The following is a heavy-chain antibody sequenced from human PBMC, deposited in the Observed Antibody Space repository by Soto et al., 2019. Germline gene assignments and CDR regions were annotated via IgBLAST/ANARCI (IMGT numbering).Heavy chain of an antibody. Sequence: EVQLVETGGGLIQPGGSLRLSCAASGFTVSSNYMSWVRQAPGKGLEWVSVIYRGGSTYYADSVRGRFTISRDNSKNTLYLQMKSLRAEDTGVYYCARDPPATRNGMDVWGQGTTVTVAS. CDR1: GFTVSSNY. V-gene: IGHV3-53*02. CDR2: IYRGGST. CDR3: ARDPPATRNGMDV. J-gene: IGHJ6*01.